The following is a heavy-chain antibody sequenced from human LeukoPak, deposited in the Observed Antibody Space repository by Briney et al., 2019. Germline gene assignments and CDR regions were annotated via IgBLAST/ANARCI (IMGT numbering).Heavy chain of an antibody. D-gene: IGHD3-3*01. CDR2: IIPIFGTA. V-gene: IGHV1-69*13. J-gene: IGHJ4*02. CDR3: ARVSRDFWITEGDY. Sequence: SVKVSCKASGGTFSSYAISWVRQAPGQGLEWMGGIIPIFGTANYAQKFQGRVTITADESTSTAYMELSSLRSDDTAVYYCARVSRDFWITEGDYWGQGTLVTVSS. CDR1: GGTFSSYA.